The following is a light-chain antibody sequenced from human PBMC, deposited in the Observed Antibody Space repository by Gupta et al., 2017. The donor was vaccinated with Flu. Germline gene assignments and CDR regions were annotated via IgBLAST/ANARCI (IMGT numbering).Light chain of an antibody. CDR2: KTS. V-gene: IGKV1-5*03. CDR1: QTIRSL. Sequence: DIQMTQFPSTLSASVGDRVTISCRTSQTIRSLLAWYQQKPGKAPKILIYKTSTFRSGVPSRFSDSGYGTEFTRTIDSMQPDDSETYYGQFQNVFGQGTKLEIK. CDR3: QFQNV. J-gene: IGKJ2*01.